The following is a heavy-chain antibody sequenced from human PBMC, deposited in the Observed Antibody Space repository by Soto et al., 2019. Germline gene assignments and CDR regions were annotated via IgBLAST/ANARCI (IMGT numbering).Heavy chain of an antibody. CDR2: VSFSGSK. CDR1: GDSVSNSGYY. CDR3: AGGSTWQGRDWFDP. Sequence: SATLSLTCTVSGDSVSNSGYYCGWISQSPGNRLEWIGSVSFSGSKYYNPSLRSRVTFSVDTSKTLISLKLRSVTAADTAVYYCAGGSTWQGRDWFDPWGQG. J-gene: IGHJ5*02. V-gene: IGHV4-39*01. D-gene: IGHD6-13*01.